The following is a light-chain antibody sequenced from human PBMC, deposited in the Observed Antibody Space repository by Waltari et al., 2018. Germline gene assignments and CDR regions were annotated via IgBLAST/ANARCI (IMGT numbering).Light chain of an antibody. CDR1: SGSLASNY. J-gene: IGLJ2*01. CDR2: EYN. Sequence: NFMLTQPHSVSESPGKTVTISCTRSSGSLASNYVQWYQQRPGSAPTTVIYEYNQRPSGVPDRFSGPIYSSSNSASLTISGLKTEDEADYYCQSYDNSNPLHVVFGGGTKVTVL. V-gene: IGLV6-57*03. CDR3: QSYDNSNPLHVV.